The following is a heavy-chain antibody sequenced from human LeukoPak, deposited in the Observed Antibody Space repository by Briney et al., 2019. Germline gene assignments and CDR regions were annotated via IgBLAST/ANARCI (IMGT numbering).Heavy chain of an antibody. CDR3: TRDRYSGYDSAD. Sequence: ETLSLTCTVSGGSVSSNYMSWVRQAPGKGLEWVSIISTGGSTYYTDSVKGRFTISRDKSKNTLYLQMDSLRAEDTAVYYCTRDRYSGYDSADWGQGTLVTVSS. V-gene: IGHV3-66*01. CDR2: ISTGGST. D-gene: IGHD5-12*01. J-gene: IGHJ4*02. CDR1: GGSVSSNY.